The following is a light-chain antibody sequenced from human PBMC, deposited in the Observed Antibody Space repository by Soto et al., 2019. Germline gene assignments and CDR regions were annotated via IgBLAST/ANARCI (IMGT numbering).Light chain of an antibody. Sequence: QSVLTQPRSVSGSPGQSVTISCTRTSSDVGGYNYVSWYQEHPGKAPKLMIYDVRKRPSGVPDRFPGSKSGNKASLTISCFQAYEEADYYCCLYAGRYVVFGGGTKVTVL. V-gene: IGLV2-11*01. CDR2: DVR. CDR1: SSDVGGYNY. J-gene: IGLJ2*01. CDR3: CLYAGRYVV.